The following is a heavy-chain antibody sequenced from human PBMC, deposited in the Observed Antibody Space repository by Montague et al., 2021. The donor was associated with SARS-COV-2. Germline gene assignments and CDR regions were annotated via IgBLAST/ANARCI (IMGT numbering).Heavy chain of an antibody. D-gene: IGHD3-22*01. CDR3: ARSPEPIIILIITWLNWYFDL. V-gene: IGHV4-61*08. J-gene: IGHJ2*01. CDR2: IYYSGST. CDR1: GGSISSGGYY. Sequence: SETLSLTCTVSGGSISSGGYYWSWIRQHTGKGLEWIGYIYYSGSTNYNPSLKSRVTISVDTSKNQFSLKMSSVTAADTAVYYCARSPEPIIILIITWLNWYFDLWGRGTLVTVSS.